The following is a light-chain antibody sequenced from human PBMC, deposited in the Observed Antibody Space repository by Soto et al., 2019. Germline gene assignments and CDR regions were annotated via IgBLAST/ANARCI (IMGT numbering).Light chain of an antibody. Sequence: EIVMTQSPATLSLSPGERATLSCRASQTIDNTLAWYQRKPGQAPRLLIYDASTRATGVPARFSGSGSGTDFTLTISSLQSEDFAVYHCRHYNYWPYTFGQGPRWIS. CDR2: DAS. CDR3: RHYNYWPYT. V-gene: IGKV3-15*01. J-gene: IGKJ2*01. CDR1: QTIDNT.